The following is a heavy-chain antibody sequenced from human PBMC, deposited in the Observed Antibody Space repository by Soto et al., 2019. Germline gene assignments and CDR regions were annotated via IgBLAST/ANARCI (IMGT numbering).Heavy chain of an antibody. J-gene: IGHJ5*02. D-gene: IGHD3-10*01. Sequence: PSETLSLTCAVSGGSISSGGYSWSWIRQPPGKGLEWIGYIYHSGSTYYNPSLKSRVTISVDRSKNQFSLKLSSVTAADTAVYYCAREYYYDSGSSRWFDPWGQGTPVTVSS. CDR2: IYHSGST. CDR3: AREYYYDSGSSRWFDP. CDR1: GGSISSGGYS. V-gene: IGHV4-30-2*01.